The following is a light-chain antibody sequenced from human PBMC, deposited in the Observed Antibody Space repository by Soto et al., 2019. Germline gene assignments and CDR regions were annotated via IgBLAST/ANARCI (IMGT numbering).Light chain of an antibody. J-gene: IGKJ4*01. CDR2: GAS. Sequence: EVGMTQSPATLSVSPGERATLSCRASQSVRSHLAWYQQKPGQAPSLLIFGASTRATGVPARFSGSESGTEFTLTISSLQSEDVAVYFCQQYHDWPRTFGGGTKVDIK. CDR3: QQYHDWPRT. V-gene: IGKV3-15*01. CDR1: QSVRSH.